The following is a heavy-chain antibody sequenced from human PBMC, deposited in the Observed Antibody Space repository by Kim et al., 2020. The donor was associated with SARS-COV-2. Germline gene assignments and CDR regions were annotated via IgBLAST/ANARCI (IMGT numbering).Heavy chain of an antibody. Sequence: SLKSRVTMSVDTSENQFSLKLSSVTAADTAVYYCARDSTSSLGELSCFDLWGHGTLVTVSS. V-gene: IGHV4-4*07. J-gene: IGHJ2*01. D-gene: IGHD3-10*01. CDR3: ARDSTSSLGELSCFDL.